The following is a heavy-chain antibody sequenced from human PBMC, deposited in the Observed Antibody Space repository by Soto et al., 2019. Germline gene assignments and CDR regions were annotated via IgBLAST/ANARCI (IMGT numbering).Heavy chain of an antibody. J-gene: IGHJ4*02. CDR2: ISPYNGKT. CDR3: ARADYGDTKIYSFDH. D-gene: IGHD4-17*01. Sequence: ASVKVSCKTSGYTFTEYGISWFRQAPGQGLEWMGWISPYNGKTNYIQEFQDRVTITTDTCSTTVYMDLRTLKSDDTAIYFCARADYGDTKIYSFDHWGQGTLVTVSS. V-gene: IGHV1-18*01. CDR1: GYTFTEYG.